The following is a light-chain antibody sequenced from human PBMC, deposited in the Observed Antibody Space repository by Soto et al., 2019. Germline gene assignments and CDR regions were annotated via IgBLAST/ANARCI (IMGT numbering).Light chain of an antibody. CDR1: QSISSW. J-gene: IGKJ4*01. Sequence: IQMTQSPSTLSASVGDRVTIVWRASQSISSWVAWYQQRPGKPPKLLIYDASSLESGVPSRFSGSGYGTDFTLTISRLQPDDFATYFCQEYNSYTFGGGTKVDIK. V-gene: IGKV1-5*02. CDR3: QEYNSYT. CDR2: DAS.